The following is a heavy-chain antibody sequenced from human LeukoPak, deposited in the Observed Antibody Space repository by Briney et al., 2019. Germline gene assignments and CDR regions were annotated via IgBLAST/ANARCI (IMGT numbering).Heavy chain of an antibody. CDR2: INPSGGST. CDR3: ARSSHYYDSSGYYAPEYYFDY. Sequence: ASVKVSCKASGYTFTSYYMHWVRQAPGQGLEWMGIINPSGGSTSYAQKFKGRVTMTRDTSTSTVCMELSSLRSEDTAVYYCARSSHYYDSSGYYAPEYYFDYWGQGTLVTVSS. J-gene: IGHJ4*02. V-gene: IGHV1-46*01. CDR1: GYTFTSYY. D-gene: IGHD3-22*01.